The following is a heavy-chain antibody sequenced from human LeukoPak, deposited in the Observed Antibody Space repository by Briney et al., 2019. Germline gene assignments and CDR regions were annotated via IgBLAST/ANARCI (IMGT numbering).Heavy chain of an antibody. CDR3: AKSLTYYHENSDSI. J-gene: IGHJ4*02. D-gene: IGHD3-22*01. CDR2: IYKDGRT. Sequence: GGSLRLSCAASGVIVSSNYMSWVRQAPGKGLEWVSVIYKDGRTFYTDSVKGRFTISRDNSKNTLYLQMNSLRAEDTAVYYCAKSLTYYHENSDSIWGQGTLVTVSS. CDR1: GVIVSSNY. V-gene: IGHV3-53*01.